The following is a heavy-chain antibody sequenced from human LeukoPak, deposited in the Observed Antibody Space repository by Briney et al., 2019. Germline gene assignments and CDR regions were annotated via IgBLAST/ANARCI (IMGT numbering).Heavy chain of an antibody. CDR2: MNPHSGNT. D-gene: IGHD2-15*01. J-gene: IGHJ4*02. CDR3: ARPLGRYSGVDY. V-gene: IGHV1-8*01. Sequence: ASVKVSCKASGYTFTNYDINWVRQATGQGLEWMGWMNPHSGNTGYAQKFQGRVTMTRNTSIGTAYMELSSLSSEDTAVYYCARPLGRYSGVDYWGQGTLVTVSS. CDR1: GYTFTNYD.